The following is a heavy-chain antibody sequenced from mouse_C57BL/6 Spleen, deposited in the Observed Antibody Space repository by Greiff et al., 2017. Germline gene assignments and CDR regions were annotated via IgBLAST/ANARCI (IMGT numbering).Heavy chain of an antibody. CDR3: ARDGGGGFAY. V-gene: IGHV5-4*01. CDR2: ISDGGSYT. Sequence: DVMLVESGGGLVKPGGSLKLSCAASGFTFSSYAMSWVRQTPEKRLEWVATISDGGSYTYYPDNVKGRFTISRDNAKNNLYLQMSHLKSEDTAMYYCARDGGGGFAYWGQGTLVTVSA. CDR1: GFTFSSYA. J-gene: IGHJ3*01.